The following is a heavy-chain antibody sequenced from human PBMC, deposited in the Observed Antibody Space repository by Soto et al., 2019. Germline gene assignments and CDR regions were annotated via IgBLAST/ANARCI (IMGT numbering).Heavy chain of an antibody. D-gene: IGHD6-19*01. CDR1: GGTFSSYT. Sequence: QVQLVQSGAEVKKPGSSVKVSCKASGGTFSSYTISWVRQAPGQGLEWMGRIIPILGIANYAQKFQGRVTITADKSTSTAYMELSSLRSEDTAVYYCATGESVAGAWYFDLWGRGTLVTVSS. V-gene: IGHV1-69*02. CDR2: IIPILGIA. CDR3: ATGESVAGAWYFDL. J-gene: IGHJ2*01.